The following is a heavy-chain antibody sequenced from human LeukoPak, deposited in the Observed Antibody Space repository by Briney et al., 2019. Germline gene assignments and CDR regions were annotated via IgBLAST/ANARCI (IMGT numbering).Heavy chain of an antibody. D-gene: IGHD3-10*01. CDR2: INPSGGST. V-gene: IGHV1-46*01. CDR1: GYTFTSYY. CDR3: ARERYYGSGSVYNRIDY. J-gene: IGHJ4*02. Sequence: ASVKVSCKASGYTFTSYYMHWVRQAPGQGLEWMGIINPSGGSTSYAQKFQGRVTMTRDTSISTAYMELTRLRSDDTAVYYCARERYYGSGSVYNRIDYWGQGTLVTVSS.